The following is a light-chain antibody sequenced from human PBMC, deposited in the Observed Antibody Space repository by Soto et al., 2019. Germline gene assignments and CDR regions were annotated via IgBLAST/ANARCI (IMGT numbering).Light chain of an antibody. V-gene: IGLV2-14*01. CDR3: FSYTSSGTYV. Sequence: SALTQTASVSGSPGRSITISYTRTSSDVGNYKYVSCYQQHPGKDPKLMIYEVSSRPSVVSNRFSGSTSGDTDSLTISGLQGEDETDYYCFSYTSSGTYVFGTGTKVTV. J-gene: IGLJ1*01. CDR1: SSDVGNYKY. CDR2: EVS.